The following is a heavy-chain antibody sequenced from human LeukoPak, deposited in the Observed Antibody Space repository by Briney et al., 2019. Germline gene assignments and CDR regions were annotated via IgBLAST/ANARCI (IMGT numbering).Heavy chain of an antibody. CDR2: ISDSGRYI. V-gene: IGHV3-23*01. D-gene: IGHD2-21*01. J-gene: IGHJ4*02. Sequence: GGSLRLSCVASDFTFSSYDMTWVRQAPGKGLEWVASISDSGRYIFSADSMRGRFTISRDNSAKTLYLEIYSLRVDDTATYFCEGKFPGAAYYFDSCGQGTLVAVSS. CDR1: DFTFSSYD. CDR3: EGKFPGAAYYFDS.